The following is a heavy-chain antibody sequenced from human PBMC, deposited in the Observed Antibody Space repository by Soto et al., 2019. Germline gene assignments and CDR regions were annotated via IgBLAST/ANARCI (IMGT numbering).Heavy chain of an antibody. CDR1: GFSLSTYGVG. D-gene: IGHD5-12*01. V-gene: IGHV2-5*02. CDR3: AHRRHLRGFDY. J-gene: IGHJ4*02. Sequence: SGPTLVNPTQTLTLTCTFSGFSLSTYGVGVGWIRQPPGKALEWLAFIYWDDDKYYRSSLKTRLTVTNDTSKNQVVLTMTNMGPVDTATYYWAHRRHLRGFDYWGPGTQVTVS. CDR2: IYWDDDK.